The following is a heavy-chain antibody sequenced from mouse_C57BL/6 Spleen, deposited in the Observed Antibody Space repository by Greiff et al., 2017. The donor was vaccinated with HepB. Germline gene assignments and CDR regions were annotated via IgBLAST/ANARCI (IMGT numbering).Heavy chain of an antibody. CDR1: GFTFSDYG. Sequence: EVKLVESGGGLVKPGGSLKLSCAASGFTFSDYGMHWVRQAPEKGLEWVAYISSGSSTTYYADTVKGRFTISRDNAKNTLFLQMTSLRSEDTAMYYCARGLITTVVSAMDYWGQGTSVTVSS. J-gene: IGHJ4*01. CDR2: ISSGSSTT. CDR3: ARGLITTVVSAMDY. D-gene: IGHD1-1*01. V-gene: IGHV5-17*01.